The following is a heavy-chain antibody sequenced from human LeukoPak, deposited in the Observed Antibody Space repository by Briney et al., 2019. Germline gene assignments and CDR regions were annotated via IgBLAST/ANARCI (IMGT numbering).Heavy chain of an antibody. D-gene: IGHD4-17*01. V-gene: IGHV4-39*01. CDR3: ARVLLTTYYFDY. Sequence: PSETLSLTCTVSGGSISSSSYYWGWIRQPPGKGLEWIGSIYYSGSTYYNPSLKSRVTISVDTSKNQFSLKLSSVTAADTAVYYCARVLLTTYYFDYWGQGTLVTVSS. CDR2: IYYSGST. J-gene: IGHJ4*02. CDR1: GGSISSSSYY.